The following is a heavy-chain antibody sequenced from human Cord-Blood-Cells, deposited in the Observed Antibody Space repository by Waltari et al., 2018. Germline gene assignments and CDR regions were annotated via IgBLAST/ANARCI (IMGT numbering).Heavy chain of an antibody. V-gene: IGHV3-23*01. CDR1: GFTFSSYA. Sequence: EVQLLESGGGLVQPGGSLRLSCAASGFTFSSYAMSWVRQAPGKGLEWVSDISGSGGSTYYADSVKGRFTISRDNSTNTLYLQMNSLRAEDTAVYYCAKEGDYYYYGMDVWGQGTTVTVSS. J-gene: IGHJ6*02. CDR3: AKEGDYYYYGMDV. D-gene: IGHD3-16*01. CDR2: ISGSGGST.